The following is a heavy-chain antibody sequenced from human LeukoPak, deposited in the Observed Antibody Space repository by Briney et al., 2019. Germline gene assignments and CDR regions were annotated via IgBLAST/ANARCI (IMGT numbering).Heavy chain of an antibody. V-gene: IGHV1-18*01. Sequence: ASVKVSCKASGYTFTSYGISWVRQAPGQGLEWMGWISAYNGNTNYVQKLQGRVTMTTDTSTSTAYMELRSLRSDDTAVYYCAREIIIRSGWYRLENYYYMDVWGKGTTVTVSS. J-gene: IGHJ6*03. CDR2: ISAYNGNT. D-gene: IGHD6-19*01. CDR3: AREIIIRSGWYRLENYYYMDV. CDR1: GYTFTSYG.